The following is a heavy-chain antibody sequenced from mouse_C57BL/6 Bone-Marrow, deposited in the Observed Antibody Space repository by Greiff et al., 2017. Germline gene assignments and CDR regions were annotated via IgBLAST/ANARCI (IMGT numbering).Heavy chain of an antibody. V-gene: IGHV1-55*01. D-gene: IGHD2-3*01. CDR1: GYTFTSYW. Sequence: QVQLQQPAAELVKPGASVKMSCKASGYTFTSYWITWVKQRPGQGLEWIGDIYPGSGSTNYNEKFKSKATLTVDTSSSTAYMQLSSLTSEDSAVYYCARDDGYFLYYFDYWGQGTTLTVSS. J-gene: IGHJ2*01. CDR3: ARDDGYFLYYFDY. CDR2: IYPGSGST.